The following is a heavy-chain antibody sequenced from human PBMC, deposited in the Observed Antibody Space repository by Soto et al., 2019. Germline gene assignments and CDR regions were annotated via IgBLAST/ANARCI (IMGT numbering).Heavy chain of an antibody. CDR2: ISISGGVT. V-gene: IGHV3-23*01. Sequence: GGSLRLSCAASGFTYSSYAMSWVRQAPGKGLEWVSVISISGGVTDYANSVKGRFTISRDNSKNTLHLQMNSLRVEDTAVYYCAKNFNNGYYAFDYWGQGTLVTVSS. D-gene: IGHD3-3*01. CDR3: AKNFNNGYYAFDY. J-gene: IGHJ4*02. CDR1: GFTYSSYA.